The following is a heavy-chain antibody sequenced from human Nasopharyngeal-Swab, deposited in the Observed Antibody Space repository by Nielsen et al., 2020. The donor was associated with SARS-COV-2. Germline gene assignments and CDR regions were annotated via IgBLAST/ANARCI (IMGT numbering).Heavy chain of an antibody. CDR3: ARDSIVLMVYAPNYYYYYMDV. V-gene: IGHV1-18*01. Sequence: VSVKVSCKASGYTFTSYGISWVRQAPGQGLEWMGWISAYNGNTNYAQKLQGRVTMTTDTSTSTAYMELRSLRSDDTAVYYCARDSIVLMVYAPNYYYYYMDVWGKGTTVTVSS. D-gene: IGHD2-8*01. J-gene: IGHJ6*03. CDR1: GYTFTSYG. CDR2: ISAYNGNT.